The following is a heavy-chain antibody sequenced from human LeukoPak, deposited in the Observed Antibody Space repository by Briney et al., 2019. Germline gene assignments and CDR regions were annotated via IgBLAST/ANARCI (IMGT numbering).Heavy chain of an antibody. CDR2: ISGSGGST. J-gene: IGHJ5*02. D-gene: IGHD3-22*01. CDR1: GLTFNNYA. Sequence: GGSLRLSCAASGLTFNNYAMSWVRQAPGKGPEWLSAISGSGGSTTDADSVKGRFTTSRDNSKSTLYLQMNSLRAEDTAIYYCAKIFHTDGYYLGEHLFDAWGQGTLVTVSS. CDR3: AKIFHTDGYYLGEHLFDA. V-gene: IGHV3-23*01.